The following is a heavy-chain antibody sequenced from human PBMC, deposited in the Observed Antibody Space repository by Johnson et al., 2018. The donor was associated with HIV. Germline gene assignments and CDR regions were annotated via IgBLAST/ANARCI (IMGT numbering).Heavy chain of an antibody. D-gene: IGHD3-10*01. Sequence: QVLLVESGGGLVKPGGSLRLSCAASGFTFSDYYMSWIRQAPGKGLEWVSYISSSGSTIYYVDSVKGRFTVSRENAKNFLYLQMNSLRAGDTAIYYCARRRSYDDAFDIWGRGTMVTVSS. CDR1: GFTFSDYY. V-gene: IGHV3-11*04. J-gene: IGHJ3*02. CDR2: ISSSGSTI. CDR3: ARRRSYDDAFDI.